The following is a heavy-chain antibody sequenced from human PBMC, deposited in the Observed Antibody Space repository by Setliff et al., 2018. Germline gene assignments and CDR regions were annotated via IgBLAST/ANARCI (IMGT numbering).Heavy chain of an antibody. CDR2: ISTYNGNT. D-gene: IGHD2-15*01. CDR1: GYMFKSHG. V-gene: IGHV1-18*04. Sequence: ASVKVSCKASGYMFKSHGINWMRQAPGQGFEWMGWISTYNGNTKSAQKFQGRVTMTTDTSTSAAYLELMSLRSDDTAVYYCAISSLSICSGDTCPNAFDIWGQGTMVTVSS. CDR3: AISSLSICSGDTCPNAFDI. J-gene: IGHJ3*02.